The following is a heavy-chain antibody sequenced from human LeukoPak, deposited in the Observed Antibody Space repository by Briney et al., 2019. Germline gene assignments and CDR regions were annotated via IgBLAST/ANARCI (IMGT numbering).Heavy chain of an antibody. D-gene: IGHD1-26*01. Sequence: ASVKVSCKASGYTFTSYGISWVRQAPGQGLEWMGWISAYNGNTNYAQKLQGRVTMTTDTSTSTAYMELSSLRSEDTAVYYCATDEVVGATSGVPGAFDIWGQGTMVTVSS. CDR1: GYTFTSYG. V-gene: IGHV1-18*01. J-gene: IGHJ3*02. CDR3: ATDEVVGATSGVPGAFDI. CDR2: ISAYNGNT.